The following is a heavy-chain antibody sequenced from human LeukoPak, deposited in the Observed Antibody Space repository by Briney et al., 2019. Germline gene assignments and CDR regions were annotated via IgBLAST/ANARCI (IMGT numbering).Heavy chain of an antibody. CDR1: GYTFTSYD. CDR3: ARGQGRIHRSPAGY. Sequence: ASVKVSCKASGYTFTSYDINWVRQATGQGLEWMGWMNPNSGNTGYAQKFQGRVTITRNTSISTAYMELSSLRSEDTAVYYCARGQGRIHRSPAGYWGQGTLVTVSS. CDR2: MNPNSGNT. J-gene: IGHJ4*02. V-gene: IGHV1-8*01.